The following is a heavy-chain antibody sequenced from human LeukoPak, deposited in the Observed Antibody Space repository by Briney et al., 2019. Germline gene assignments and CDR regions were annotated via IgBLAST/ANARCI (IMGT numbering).Heavy chain of an antibody. CDR1: GFTVSNNC. CDR2: IKTKTNGETT. J-gene: IGHJ4*02. V-gene: IGHV3-15*01. D-gene: IGHD2-2*01. Sequence: GGSLRLSCAASGFTVSNNCMSWVRQAAGKGLEWVGLIKTKTNGETTDYAAPVKGRFTISRDDSKNTVYLQMKSLKTEDTGVYYCTSHKYQLLLFDSWGQGTLVTVSS. CDR3: TSHKYQLLLFDS.